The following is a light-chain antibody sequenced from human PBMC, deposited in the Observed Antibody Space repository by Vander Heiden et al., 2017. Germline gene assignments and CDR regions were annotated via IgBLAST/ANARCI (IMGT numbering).Light chain of an antibody. Sequence: GQTVRITCQGDSLRSYYASWYQQKPGQAPVLVIYGKNNRPSGIPDRFSGSSSGNTASFTITGAQAEDEADYYCNSRDSSGNHPHVVFGGGTKLTVL. CDR2: GKN. CDR3: NSRDSSGNHPHVV. J-gene: IGLJ2*01. CDR1: SLRSYY. V-gene: IGLV3-19*01.